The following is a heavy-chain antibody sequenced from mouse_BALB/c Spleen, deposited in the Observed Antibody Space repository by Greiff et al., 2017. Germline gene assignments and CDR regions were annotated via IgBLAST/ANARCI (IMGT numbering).Heavy chain of an antibody. CDR1: GFTFSSYA. CDR3: ARIHYYGTGYFDV. V-gene: IGHV5-6-5*01. CDR2: ISSGGST. Sequence: EVQRVESGGGLVKPGGSLKLSCAASGFTFSSYAMSWVRQTPEKRLEWVASISSGGSTYYPDSVKGRFTISRDNARNILYLQMSSLRSEDTAMYYCARIHYYGTGYFDVWGAGTTVTVSS. D-gene: IGHD1-2*01. J-gene: IGHJ1*01.